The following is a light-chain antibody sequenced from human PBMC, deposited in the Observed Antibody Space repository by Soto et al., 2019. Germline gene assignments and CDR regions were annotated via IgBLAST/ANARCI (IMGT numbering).Light chain of an antibody. CDR3: MQFAHFPRT. Sequence: DVVLTQTPLSSPVTLGQPASISCRSSQSLVYSDGNTYLSWLQQRPGQPPRLLIYQISNRSSGVTDRFSGSGAGTDFTLKISRVESEDVGVYYCMQFAHFPRTFGQGTKLEI. CDR2: QIS. V-gene: IGKV2-24*01. J-gene: IGKJ1*01. CDR1: QSLVYSDGNTY.